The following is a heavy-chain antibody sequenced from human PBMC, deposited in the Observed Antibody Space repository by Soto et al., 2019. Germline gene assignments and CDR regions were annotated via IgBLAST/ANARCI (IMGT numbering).Heavy chain of an antibody. CDR3: ARDGSSGWTRNYYYGMDV. D-gene: IGHD6-19*01. J-gene: IGHJ6*04. CDR2: IWYDGSNK. V-gene: IGHV3-33*01. Sequence: QVQLVESGGGVVQPGRSLRLSCAASGFTFSSYGMHWVRQAPGKGLEWVAVIWYDGSNKYYADSVKGRFTISRDNSQNTLYLQMNSLRAEDTAVYYCARDGSSGWTRNYYYGMDVWGKGTTVTVSS. CDR1: GFTFSSYG.